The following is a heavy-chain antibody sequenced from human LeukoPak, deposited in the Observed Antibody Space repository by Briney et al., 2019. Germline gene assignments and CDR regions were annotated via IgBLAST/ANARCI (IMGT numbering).Heavy chain of an antibody. CDR1: GYSFSTYW. J-gene: IGHJ3*02. CDR3: ARHMDKNKGYCSGSTCYDAFDI. Sequence: GESLKISCRGSGYSFSTYWIAWARHMPEKGLEWMGFIYPSDSDIRYNPSFQGQVTISADKSTNTAYLQWSSLKASDTAVYYCARHMDKNKGYCSGSTCYDAFDIWGQGATVTVSS. CDR2: IYPSDSDI. V-gene: IGHV5-51*01. D-gene: IGHD2-2*01.